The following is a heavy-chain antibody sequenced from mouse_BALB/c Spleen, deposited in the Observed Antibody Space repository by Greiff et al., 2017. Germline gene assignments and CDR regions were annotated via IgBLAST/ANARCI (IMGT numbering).Heavy chain of an antibody. CDR1: GYTFTSYY. CDR3: TRMGGYYAMDY. Sequence: VKLQQPGAELVKPGASVKLSCKASGYTFTSYYMYWVKQRPGQGLEWIGGINPSNGGTNFNEKFKSKATLTVDKSSSTAYMQLSSLTSEDSAVYYCTRMGGYYAMDYWGQGTSVTVSS. J-gene: IGHJ4*01. CDR2: INPSNGGT. V-gene: IGHV1S81*02.